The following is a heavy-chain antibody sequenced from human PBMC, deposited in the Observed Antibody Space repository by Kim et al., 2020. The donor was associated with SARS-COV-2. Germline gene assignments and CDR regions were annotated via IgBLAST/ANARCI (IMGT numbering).Heavy chain of an antibody. CDR1: GGSISSYY. CDR3: AREGVGYGGNDI. D-gene: IGHD5-12*01. CDR2: IYDSGST. V-gene: IGHV4-59*01. J-gene: IGHJ3*02. Sequence: SETLSLTCTVSGGSISSYYWSWIRQPPGKRLEWIGYIYDSGSTNYNPSLKSRVTISVDTSKNQFSLKLRSVTAADTAIYYCAREGVGYGGNDIWGQGTTVTVSS.